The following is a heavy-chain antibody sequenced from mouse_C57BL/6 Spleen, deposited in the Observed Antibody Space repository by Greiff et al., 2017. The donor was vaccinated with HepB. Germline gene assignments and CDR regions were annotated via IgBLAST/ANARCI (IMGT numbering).Heavy chain of an antibody. CDR3: ARRATRDYYGSSYFDY. CDR2: IDPSDSYT. D-gene: IGHD1-1*01. J-gene: IGHJ2*01. CDR1: GYTFTSYW. V-gene: IGHV1-50*01. Sequence: VQLKQSGAELVKPGASVKLSCKASGYTFTSYWMQWVKQRPGQGLEWIGEIDPSDSYTNYNQKFKGKATLTVDTSSSTAYMQLSSLTSEDSAVYYCARRATRDYYGSSYFDYWGQGTTLTVSS.